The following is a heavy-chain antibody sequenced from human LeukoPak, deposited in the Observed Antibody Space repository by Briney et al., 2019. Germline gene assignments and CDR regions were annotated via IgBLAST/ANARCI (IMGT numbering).Heavy chain of an antibody. Sequence: GASVKVSCKASGYTFTNYYIHWGRQAPGQGLEWMGIINPSGGSTSYAQKFQGRVTMTRDTSTSTVYMELSSLRSDDTAVYYCARDAPGFFYDSSLYYPAVHYWGQGTLVTVSS. CDR1: GYTFTNYY. D-gene: IGHD3-22*01. J-gene: IGHJ4*02. V-gene: IGHV1-46*01. CDR2: INPSGGST. CDR3: ARDAPGFFYDSSLYYPAVHY.